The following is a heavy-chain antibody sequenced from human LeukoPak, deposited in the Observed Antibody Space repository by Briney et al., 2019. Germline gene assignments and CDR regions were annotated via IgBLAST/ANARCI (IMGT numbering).Heavy chain of an antibody. J-gene: IGHJ4*02. V-gene: IGHV5-51*01. CDR3: ARLAYCGGDCSNYFDY. CDR2: IYPGDSDT. CDR1: GYSFTSYW. Sequence: GESLKISCKGSGYSFTSYWIGWVRQMPGKGLEWMGIIYPGDSDTRYSPSFQGQVTISADKSISTAYLQWSSLKASDTAMYYCARLAYCGGDCSNYFDYWGQGTLVTVSS. D-gene: IGHD2-21*02.